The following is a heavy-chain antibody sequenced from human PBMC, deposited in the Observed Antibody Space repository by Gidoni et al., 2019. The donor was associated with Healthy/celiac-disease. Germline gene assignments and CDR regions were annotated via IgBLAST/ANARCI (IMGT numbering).Heavy chain of an antibody. J-gene: IGHJ4*02. V-gene: IGHV3-9*01. CDR1: GFTFDDYA. Sequence: EVQLVESGGGWVQPGRSMRLCCAASGFTFDDYAMHWVRQAPGKGLEWVSGISWNSGSIGYADSVKGRFTISRDNAKNSLYLQMNSLRAEDTALYYCAKDSDWGQGTLVTVSS. CDR2: ISWNSGSI. CDR3: AKDSD.